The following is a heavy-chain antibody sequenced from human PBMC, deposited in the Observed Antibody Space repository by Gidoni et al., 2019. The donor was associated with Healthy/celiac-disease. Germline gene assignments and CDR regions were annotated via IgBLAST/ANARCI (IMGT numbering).Heavy chain of an antibody. D-gene: IGHD3-3*01. J-gene: IGHJ5*02. CDR1: GGSISSGVYY. CDR3: ARGLRFLEWLLSNWFDP. V-gene: IGHV4-31*03. CDR2: LYYSGST. Sequence: QVQLQESGPGLVKPSQTLSLTCTVSGGSISSGVYYWSWIRQHPGKGLEWIGYLYYSGSTHYNPSLKSRVTISVDTPKNQFSLKLSSVTAADTAVYYCARGLRFLEWLLSNWFDPWGQGTLVTVSS.